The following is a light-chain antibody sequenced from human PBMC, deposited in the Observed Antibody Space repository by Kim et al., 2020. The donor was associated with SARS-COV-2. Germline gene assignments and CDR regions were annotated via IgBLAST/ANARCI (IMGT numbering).Light chain of an antibody. V-gene: IGLV3-9*01. J-gene: IGLJ1*01. CDR3: QVCDSSTYV. Sequence: SYELTQPLSVSVALGQTARITCGGHNIESKNVHWYQQKPGQAPVLVIYRDNNRPSGIPERFSGSNAGNTATLTISRAQAGDEADYYCQVCDSSTYVFGTGTKVTVL. CDR2: RDN. CDR1: NIESKN.